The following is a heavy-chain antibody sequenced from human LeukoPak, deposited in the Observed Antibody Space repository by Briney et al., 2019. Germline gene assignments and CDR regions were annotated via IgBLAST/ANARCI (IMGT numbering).Heavy chain of an antibody. J-gene: IGHJ5*02. CDR1: GFDVSSNF. CDR3: VRSLYSGSYADL. V-gene: IGHV3-53*01. CDR2: LYSVGTT. Sequence: HPGGSLRLSCAASGFDVSSNFISWVRQAPGKGLEWVSVLYSVGTTYYADSVKGRFTISRDSSKNTLYLQMNSLRVDDTAVYYCVRSLYSGSYADLWGQGTLITVSS. D-gene: IGHD1-26*01.